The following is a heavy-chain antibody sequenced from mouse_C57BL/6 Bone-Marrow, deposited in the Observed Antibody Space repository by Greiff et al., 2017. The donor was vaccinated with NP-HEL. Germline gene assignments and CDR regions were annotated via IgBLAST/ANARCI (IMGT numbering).Heavy chain of an antibody. CDR1: GYSITSGYY. V-gene: IGHV3-6*01. J-gene: IGHJ1*03. CDR2: ISYDGSN. D-gene: IGHD1-1*01. Sequence: EVKVEESGPGLVKPSQSLSLTCSVTGYSITSGYYWNWIRQFPGNKLEWMGYISYDGSNNYNPSLKNRISITRDTSKNQFFLKLNSVTTEDTATYYCAREGPLRSVWGTGTTVTVSS. CDR3: AREGPLRSV.